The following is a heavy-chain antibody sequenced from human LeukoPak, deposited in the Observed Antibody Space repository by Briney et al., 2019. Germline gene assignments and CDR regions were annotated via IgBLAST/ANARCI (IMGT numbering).Heavy chain of an antibody. J-gene: IGHJ6*03. CDR1: GGSISSYY. D-gene: IGHD2-2*01. CDR2: IYYSGST. V-gene: IGHV4-59*01. CDR3: ARERSRYCSSTSCYGDYYYYMDV. Sequence: SETLSLTCTVSGGSISSYYWSWIRQPPGKGLEWIGYIYYSGSTNYNPSLKSRVTISVDTSKNQFSLKLSSVTAADTAVYYCARERSRYCSSTSCYGDYYYYMDVWAKGPRSPSP.